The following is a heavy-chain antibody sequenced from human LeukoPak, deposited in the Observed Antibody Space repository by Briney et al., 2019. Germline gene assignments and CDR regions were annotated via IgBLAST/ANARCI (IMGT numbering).Heavy chain of an antibody. CDR3: ARDQDCSTTSCYGPLGY. CDR1: GFTFSSYA. J-gene: IGHJ4*02. D-gene: IGHD2-2*01. V-gene: IGHV3-30*04. CDR2: ISYDGSNK. Sequence: GGSPRLSCAASGFTFSSYAIHWVPQAPGEGLEWVADISYDGSNKYYADSVKGRFTISRDNSKNTLYLQMNSLRAEDTAVYYCARDQDCSTTSCYGPLGYWGQGTLVTVSS.